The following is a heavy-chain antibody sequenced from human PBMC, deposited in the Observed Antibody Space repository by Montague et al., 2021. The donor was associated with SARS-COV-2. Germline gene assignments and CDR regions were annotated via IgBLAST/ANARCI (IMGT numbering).Heavy chain of an antibody. J-gene: IGHJ4*02. CDR1: GGSFSGYY. CDR3: ARWDPHTVTLIGLRGKSASDY. CDR2: INHSGTT. D-gene: IGHD1-26*01. Sequence: SETLSLTCAVYGGSFSGYYWTWIRQSPGKGLEWIAEINHSGTTNYNFNPSLRSRVTISVDTSKSQFSLKLSSVTAADTGVYYSARWDPHTVTLIGLRGKSASDYWGQGTLVTVSS. V-gene: IGHV4-34*01.